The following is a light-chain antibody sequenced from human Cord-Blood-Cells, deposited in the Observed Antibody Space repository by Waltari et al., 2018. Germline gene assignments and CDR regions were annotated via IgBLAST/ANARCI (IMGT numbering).Light chain of an antibody. Sequence: NFMLTQPHPVSESPGKTVTISCPPSRGSLASNYVQWYQQRPGSSPTTVIYEDNQRPSGVPDRFSGSIDSSSNSASLTISGLKTEDEADYYCQSYDSSNYVFGTGTKVTVL. V-gene: IGLV6-57*01. CDR3: QSYDSSNYV. CDR1: RGSLASNY. CDR2: EDN. J-gene: IGLJ1*01.